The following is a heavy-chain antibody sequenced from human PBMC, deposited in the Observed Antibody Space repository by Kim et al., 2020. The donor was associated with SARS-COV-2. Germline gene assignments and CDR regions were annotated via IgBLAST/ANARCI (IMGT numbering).Heavy chain of an antibody. D-gene: IGHD6-13*01. V-gene: IGHV4-59*08. Sequence: NLSCKSRVTISVDTSTNQLSLKLTSVTAADTAVYYCARRGRTSSWYYFDFWGQGTLVTVSS. CDR3: ARRGRTSSWYYFDF. J-gene: IGHJ4*02.